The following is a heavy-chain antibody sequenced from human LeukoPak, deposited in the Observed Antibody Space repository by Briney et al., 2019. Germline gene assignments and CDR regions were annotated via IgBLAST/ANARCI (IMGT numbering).Heavy chain of an antibody. J-gene: IGHJ6*02. CDR1: GLTFSSYS. CDR2: ISSSSSTI. CDR3: ARAFWDSRSYTILMDV. V-gene: IGHV3-48*04. D-gene: IGHD3-22*01. Sequence: GGSLRLSCAASGLTFSSYSMNWVRQAPGKGLEWVSYISSSSSTIYYADSVKGRFTISRDNAKNSLYLQMNSLRAEDTAVYYCARAFWDSRSYTILMDVWGQGTTVTVSS.